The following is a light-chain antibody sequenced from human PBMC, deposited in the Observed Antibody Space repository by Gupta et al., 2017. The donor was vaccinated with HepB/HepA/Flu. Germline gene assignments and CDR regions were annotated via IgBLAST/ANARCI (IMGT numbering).Light chain of an antibody. CDR3: AAWDDSVNGYV. CDR1: RSNIGRST. CDR2: SDN. V-gene: IGLV1-44*01. J-gene: IGLJ1*01. Sequence: QSVLTQPPSASGTPGQRVTISCSGSRSNIGRSTVNWYQQLPGTAPKLLIYSDNQRPSGVPDRFSGSKFGTSASLAISGLQSEDEADYHCAAWDDSVNGYVFGSGTKVTVL.